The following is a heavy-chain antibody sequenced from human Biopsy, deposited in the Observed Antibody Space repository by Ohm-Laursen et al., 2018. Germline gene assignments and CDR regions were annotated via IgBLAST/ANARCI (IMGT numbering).Heavy chain of an antibody. V-gene: IGHV4-39*01. CDR1: GGSISSSTTYY. Sequence: GTLSLTCPVSGGSISSSTTYYWAWLRQPPGKELEWIGSIYNTETTFYNPSLKSRVTISVDTSTNQFSLKVSSVTAADTALYFCARHPTGFWFDPWGHGTLVTVSS. CDR3: ARHPTGFWFDP. CDR2: IYNTETT. J-gene: IGHJ5*02.